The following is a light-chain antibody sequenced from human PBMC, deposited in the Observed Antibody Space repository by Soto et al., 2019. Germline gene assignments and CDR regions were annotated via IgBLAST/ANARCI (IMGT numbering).Light chain of an antibody. Sequence: DIVMTQTPLSLPVTPGEPASISCGSSQSVSSNLAWYQQKPGQAPRLLIYGASSRATGIPDRFSGSGSGTDFTLTISSLEPEDFAVYYCQQRSNWLLTFGGGTKVDIK. CDR2: GAS. V-gene: IGKV3-11*01. CDR3: QQRSNWLLT. CDR1: QSVSSN. J-gene: IGKJ4*01.